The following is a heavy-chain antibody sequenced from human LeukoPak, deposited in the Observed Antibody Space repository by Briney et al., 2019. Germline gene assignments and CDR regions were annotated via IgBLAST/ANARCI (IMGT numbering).Heavy chain of an antibody. J-gene: IGHJ4*02. Sequence: APVKVSCKASGYTFTSYAMNWVRQAPGQGLEWMGRINTYTGNPTYAQGFTGRFVFSLDTSVSTAYLQISSLKAEDTAVYYCARAYAYCSSTSCRSLLYWGQGTLVTVSS. CDR1: GYTFTSYA. CDR3: ARAYAYCSSTSCRSLLY. D-gene: IGHD2-2*01. CDR2: INTYTGNP. V-gene: IGHV7-4-1*02.